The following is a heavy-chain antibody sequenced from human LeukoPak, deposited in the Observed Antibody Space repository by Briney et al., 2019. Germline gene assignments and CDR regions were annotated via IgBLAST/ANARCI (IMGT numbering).Heavy chain of an antibody. CDR1: GGSISSGDYY. J-gene: IGHJ4*02. V-gene: IGHV4-30-4*01. CDR3: ARGRPYAYCSSTSCPLDY. D-gene: IGHD2-2*01. Sequence: SQTLSLTCTVSGGSISSGDYYWSWIRQPPGKGLEWIGYIYYSGSTYYNPSLKSRVTISVDTSKNQFSLKLSSVTAADTAVYYCARGRPYAYCSSTSCPLDYWGQGTLVTVSS. CDR2: IYYSGST.